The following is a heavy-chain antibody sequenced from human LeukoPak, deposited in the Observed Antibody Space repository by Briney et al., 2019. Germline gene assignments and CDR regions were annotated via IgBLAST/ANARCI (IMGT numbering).Heavy chain of an antibody. CDR1: GFTFSSYE. J-gene: IGHJ5*02. CDR2: ISSSGGTI. V-gene: IGHV3-48*03. CDR3: ARGVAVAGTGFDP. Sequence: GGSLRLSCAASGFTFSSYEMNWLRQAPGKGLEWVSYISSSGGTIYYADSVKGRFTISRDNSKNTLYLQMSSLRAEDTAVYYCARGVAVAGTGFDPWGQGTLVTVSS. D-gene: IGHD6-19*01.